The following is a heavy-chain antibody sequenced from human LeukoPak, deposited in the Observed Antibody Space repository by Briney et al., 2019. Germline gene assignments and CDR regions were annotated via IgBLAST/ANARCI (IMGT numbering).Heavy chain of an antibody. CDR1: GYTFTSFD. CDR3: ARAPMGAAALY. Sequence: ASVKVSCKASGYTFTSFDISWVRQAPGQGLEWMGWMNPVSGNAGSAQKFQGRVTLTRDTSISTAYKELSSLRSDDTAFYYCARAPMGAAALYWGQGTLVTVSS. J-gene: IGHJ4*02. V-gene: IGHV1-8*01. D-gene: IGHD6-13*01. CDR2: MNPVSGNA.